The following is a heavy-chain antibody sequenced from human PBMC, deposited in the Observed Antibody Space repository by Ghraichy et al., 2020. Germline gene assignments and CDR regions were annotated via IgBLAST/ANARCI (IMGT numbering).Heavy chain of an antibody. Sequence: ASVKVSCKTSGASFTGYSTRWELVAPGQGLEWMGWIKPNSGDTTYAQNFQHRVTLTRDTSISTIYMELRSLSSDDTAIYYCARDSHYDLLTGYKDYWGQGTLVSVST. D-gene: IGHD3-9*01. J-gene: IGHJ4*02. CDR2: IKPNSGDT. CDR1: GASFTGYS. CDR3: ARDSHYDLLTGYKDY. V-gene: IGHV1-2*02.